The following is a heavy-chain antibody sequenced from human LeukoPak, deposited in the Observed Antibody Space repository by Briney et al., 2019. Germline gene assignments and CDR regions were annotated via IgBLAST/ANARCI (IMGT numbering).Heavy chain of an antibody. Sequence: SVKVSCKASGGTFSSYAISWVRQAPGQGLEWMGGIIPIFGTANYAQKFQGRVTITADESTSTAYMELSSLRSEDTAVYYCASCLSSTACYYYYMDVWGKGTTVTVSS. J-gene: IGHJ6*03. CDR3: ASCLSSTACYYYYMDV. CDR1: GGTFSSYA. CDR2: IIPIFGTA. V-gene: IGHV1-69*01. D-gene: IGHD2-2*01.